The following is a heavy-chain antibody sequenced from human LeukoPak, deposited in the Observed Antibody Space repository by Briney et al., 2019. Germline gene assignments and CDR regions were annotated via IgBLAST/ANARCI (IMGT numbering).Heavy chain of an antibody. J-gene: IGHJ4*02. D-gene: IGHD5-18*01. CDR2: SIPILGMA. V-gene: IGHV1-69*04. Sequence: VASVKVSCKASGGTFSSYVFSWVRQAPGQGLEWMGRSIPILGMAIYAQRFQGRVTITADKSTNTACMELSSLRSEDTAVYFCARLNSYDMGYFNYWGQGALVTVSS. CDR3: ARLNSYDMGYFNY. CDR1: GGTFSSYV.